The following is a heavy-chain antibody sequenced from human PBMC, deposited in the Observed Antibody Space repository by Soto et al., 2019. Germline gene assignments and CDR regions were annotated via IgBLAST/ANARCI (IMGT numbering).Heavy chain of an antibody. CDR3: AKDAGRLRGRMGENWFDP. J-gene: IGHJ5*02. CDR1: GFTFSSYA. D-gene: IGHD1-26*01. Sequence: GGSLRLSCAASGFTFSSYAMSWVRQAPGKGLEWVSAISGSGGSTYYADSVKGRFTISRDNSKNTLYLQMNSLRAEDTAVYYCAKDAGRLRGRMGENWFDPWGQGTLVTVSS. V-gene: IGHV3-23*01. CDR2: ISGSGGST.